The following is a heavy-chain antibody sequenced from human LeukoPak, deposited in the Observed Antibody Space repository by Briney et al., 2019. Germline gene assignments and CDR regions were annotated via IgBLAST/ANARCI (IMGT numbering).Heavy chain of an antibody. V-gene: IGHV3-30*03. J-gene: IGHJ4*02. Sequence: PGMSLRLSCEASGFTFSDHGMHWVRQAPGKGLEWVAVISYDGSIKKYADSVKGRFTISRDSSTNTLSLQMNSLTDADTAMFYCARDLTRGASGFDYWSQGTLVIVSS. CDR2: ISYDGSIK. CDR3: ARDLTRGASGFDY. D-gene: IGHD6-25*01. CDR1: GFTFSDHG.